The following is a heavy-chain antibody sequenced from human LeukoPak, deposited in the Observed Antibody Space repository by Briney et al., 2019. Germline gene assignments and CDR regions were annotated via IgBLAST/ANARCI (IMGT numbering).Heavy chain of an antibody. Sequence: GASVKVSCKASGGTFSSYAISWVRQAPGQGLEWMGRIIPILGIANYAQKFQGRVTITADKSTSTAYMELSSLRSEDTAAYYCARDSSGWSLGWFDPWGQGTLVTVSS. CDR1: GGTFSSYA. CDR3: ARDSSGWSLGWFDP. J-gene: IGHJ5*02. D-gene: IGHD6-19*01. CDR2: IIPILGIA. V-gene: IGHV1-69*04.